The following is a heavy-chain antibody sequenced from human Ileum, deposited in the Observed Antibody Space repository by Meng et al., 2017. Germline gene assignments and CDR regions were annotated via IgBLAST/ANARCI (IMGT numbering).Heavy chain of an antibody. CDR1: GGSISSSFD. CDR2: IYLAGSP. Sequence: QGQLQGSGPGRVEPSGTLSLTCTVSGGSISSSFDWSWVRQSPGKGLEWIGQIYLAGSPNYNPSLESRVTISVDKSKNQFSLRLTSVTAADTAIFYCVRHGGKYFDSWGQGTLVTVSS. V-gene: IGHV4-4*02. J-gene: IGHJ4*02. D-gene: IGHD2-15*01. CDR3: VRHGGKYFDS.